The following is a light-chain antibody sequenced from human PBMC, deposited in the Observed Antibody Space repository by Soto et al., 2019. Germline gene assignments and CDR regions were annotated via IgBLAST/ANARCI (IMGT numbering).Light chain of an antibody. CDR2: DVS. V-gene: IGLV2-11*01. CDR1: SSDVGGYNF. Sequence: QSALTQPRSVSGSPGQSVAISCTGTSSDVGGYNFVSWYQQHPGKAPKLLMHDVSKRPSGVPARFSGSKSGNTASLTISGLQVDDEADYYCCSYAGSYTYYVFGTGTKVTVL. CDR3: CSYAGSYTYYV. J-gene: IGLJ1*01.